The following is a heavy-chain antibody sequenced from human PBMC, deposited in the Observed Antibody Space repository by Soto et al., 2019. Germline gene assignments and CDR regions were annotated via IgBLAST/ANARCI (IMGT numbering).Heavy chain of an antibody. CDR1: GGSIRSGAYY. CDR3: TSWLARGGAFGI. CDR2: IYQSGTT. D-gene: IGHD3-16*01. Sequence: QLQLQESGPGLVKPSETLSLTCIVSGGSIRSGAYYWGWIRQSPGKGLEWIGSIYQSGTTYYNPSLKSRLTISVDTSQNQFSLNLSSGTAADTAVYYCTSWLARGGAFGIWGHGTMVTVYS. J-gene: IGHJ3*02. V-gene: IGHV4-39*01.